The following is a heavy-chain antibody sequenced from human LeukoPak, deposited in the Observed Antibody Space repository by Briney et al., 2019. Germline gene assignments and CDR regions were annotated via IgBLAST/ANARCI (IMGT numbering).Heavy chain of an antibody. CDR1: GFTFSSYS. CDR3: ARDQGEMATSTGLDY. V-gene: IGHV3-48*04. J-gene: IGHJ4*02. Sequence: GGSLRLSCAASGFTFSSYSMNWVRQAPGKGLEWVSYISSSSSTIYYADSVKGRFTISRDNAKNSLYLQMNSLRAEDTAVYYCARDQGEMATSTGLDYWGQGTLVTVSS. D-gene: IGHD5-24*01. CDR2: ISSSSSTI.